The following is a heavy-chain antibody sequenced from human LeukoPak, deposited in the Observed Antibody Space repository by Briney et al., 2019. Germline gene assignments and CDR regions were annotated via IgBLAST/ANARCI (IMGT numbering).Heavy chain of an antibody. D-gene: IGHD6-6*01. CDR1: GGTFIGHT. J-gene: IGHJ4*02. CDR2: IIPMLDIA. CDR3: ARGGQLSTGAYFDY. Sequence: ASVKVSCKASGGTFIGHTFSWVRQAPGQGLEWMGRIIPMLDIANYAQKFQGRVTITADKSTSTAYMDLSSLTSEDTAVYYCARGGQLSTGAYFDYWGQGTLVTIAS. V-gene: IGHV1-69*02.